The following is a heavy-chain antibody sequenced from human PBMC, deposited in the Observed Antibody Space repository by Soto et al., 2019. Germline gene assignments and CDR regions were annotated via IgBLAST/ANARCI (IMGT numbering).Heavy chain of an antibody. V-gene: IGHV1-18*01. CDR3: VRDRGVAPPVAGNTHYYYYMDV. CDR2: ISAYNGDT. CDR1: GYSFTNYG. Sequence: GASVKVSCKASGYSFTNYGITWVRQAPGQGFEWMGWISAYNGDTNYAQKLKGRVTMTTDASTSTAYLELRSLRSDDTAVYYCVRDRGVAPPVAGNTHYYYYMDVWGKGTTVTVSS. J-gene: IGHJ6*03. D-gene: IGHD6-19*01.